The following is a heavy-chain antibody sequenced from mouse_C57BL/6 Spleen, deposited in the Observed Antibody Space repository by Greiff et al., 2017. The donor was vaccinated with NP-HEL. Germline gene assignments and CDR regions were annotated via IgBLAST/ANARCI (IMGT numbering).Heavy chain of an antibody. V-gene: IGHV8-12*01. Sequence: QVTLKVSGPGILQSSQTLSLTCSFSGFSLSTSGMGVSWIRQPSGKGLEWLAHIYWDDDKRYNPSLKSRLTISKATSRNQVFLKITSVDTADTATYYCARDYYGSSLYWYFDVWGTGTTVTVSS. J-gene: IGHJ1*03. CDR2: IYWDDDK. CDR3: ARDYYGSSLYWYFDV. D-gene: IGHD1-1*01. CDR1: GFSLSTSGMG.